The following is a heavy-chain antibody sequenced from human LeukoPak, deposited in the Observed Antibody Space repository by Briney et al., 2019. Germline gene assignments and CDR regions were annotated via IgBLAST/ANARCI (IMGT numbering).Heavy chain of an antibody. CDR3: ARDNYYDSSGYPSGKHDAFDI. J-gene: IGHJ3*02. CDR1: GGSISSGDYY. CDR2: IYYSGST. D-gene: IGHD3-22*01. V-gene: IGHV4-30-4*01. Sequence: SETLSLTCTVSGGSISSGDYYWSWIRQPPGKGLEWIGYIYYSGSTYYNPSLKSRVTISVDTSKNQFSLKLSSVTAADTAVYYCARDNYYDSSGYPSGKHDAFDIWGQGTMVTVSS.